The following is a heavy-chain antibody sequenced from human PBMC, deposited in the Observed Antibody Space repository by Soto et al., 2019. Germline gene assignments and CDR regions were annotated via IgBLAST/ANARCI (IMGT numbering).Heavy chain of an antibody. J-gene: IGHJ4*02. Sequence: GGSLRHTCAEARFVLSSYEMNWVRQAPGKGLEWVSYISGSGRTIYYADSVKGRFTISRDNAKNSLYLQMNSLRAEDTAVYYCARSGTYEPLYYWGQGTLVTVSS. D-gene: IGHD1-26*01. CDR3: ARSGTYEPLYY. CDR2: ISGSGRTI. CDR1: RFVLSSYE. V-gene: IGHV3-48*03.